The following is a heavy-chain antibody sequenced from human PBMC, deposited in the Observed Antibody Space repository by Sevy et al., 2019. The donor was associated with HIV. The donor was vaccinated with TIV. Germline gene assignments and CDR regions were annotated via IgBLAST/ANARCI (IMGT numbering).Heavy chain of an antibody. CDR3: ARSHLAFCVGDCFSPYYFDS. CDR1: GGSISSYY. Sequence: SETLSLTCNVSGGSISSYYWNWIRQPPGKGLERIGYIYSSASTNYNPSPKSRVTISVDMSKNQFSLKLSSVTAAETTVYYCARSHLAFCVGDCFSPYYFDSWGQGTLVIVSS. CDR2: IYSSAST. V-gene: IGHV4-59*01. D-gene: IGHD2-21*01. J-gene: IGHJ4*02.